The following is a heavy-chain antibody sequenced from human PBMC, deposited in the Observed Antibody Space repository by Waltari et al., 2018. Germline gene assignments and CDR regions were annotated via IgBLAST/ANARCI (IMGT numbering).Heavy chain of an antibody. CDR3: ARDLRSWPYYLDY. Sequence: EVQLVESGGALVQPGGSLRLSCAASGFTFSNYWMNWVGQAPGGGLEWVASIKQLGNEKNYGDSVRGRFTISRDDAKKSVYLELNSLRADDTAVYYCARDLRSWPYYLDYWGQGTLVTVSS. D-gene: IGHD6-13*01. CDR2: IKQLGNEK. J-gene: IGHJ4*02. V-gene: IGHV3-7*01. CDR1: GFTFSNYW.